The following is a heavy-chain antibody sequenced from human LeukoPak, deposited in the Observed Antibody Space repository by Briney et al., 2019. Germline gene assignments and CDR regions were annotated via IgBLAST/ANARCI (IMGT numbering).Heavy chain of an antibody. D-gene: IGHD6-13*01. CDR2: ISAYNGNT. V-gene: IGHV1-18*01. CDR3: ASPPFRGGSSSWRTMGYGMDV. J-gene: IGHJ6*02. Sequence: GASVKVSCKASGYTFTSYGISWVRQAPGQGLEWMGWISAYNGNTNYAQKLQGRVTMTTDTSTSTAYMELRSLRSDDTAVYYCASPPFRGGSSSWRTMGYGMDVWGQGTTVTVSS. CDR1: GYTFTSYG.